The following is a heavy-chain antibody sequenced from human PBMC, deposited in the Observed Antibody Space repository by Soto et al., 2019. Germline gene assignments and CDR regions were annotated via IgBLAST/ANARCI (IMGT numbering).Heavy chain of an antibody. CDR2: IYYSGST. CDR3: ARDREGITIFGVAPRGMDV. CDR1: GGSISSGDYY. Sequence: LSLTCTVSGGSISSGDYYWSWIRQPPGKGLEWIGYIYYSGSTYYNPSLKSRVTISVDTSKNQFSLKLSSVTAADTAVYYCARDREGITIFGVAPRGMDVWGQGTTVTVSS. J-gene: IGHJ6*02. D-gene: IGHD3-3*01. V-gene: IGHV4-30-4*01.